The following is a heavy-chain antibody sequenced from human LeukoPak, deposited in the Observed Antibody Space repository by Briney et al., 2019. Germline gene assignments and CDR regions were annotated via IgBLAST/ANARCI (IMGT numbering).Heavy chain of an antibody. CDR3: AKGDAVTAIFPLDY. CDR2: ISGSGGTT. J-gene: IGHJ4*02. Sequence: GGSLRLSCAASGFTVSGNYMSWVRQAPGKGLEWVSGISGSGGTTYYADSVQGRFTISRDNSKKTVFLQMNSLRAEDTAVYYCAKGDAVTAIFPLDYWGQGTLVIVSS. D-gene: IGHD2-21*02. CDR1: GFTVSGNY. V-gene: IGHV3-23*01.